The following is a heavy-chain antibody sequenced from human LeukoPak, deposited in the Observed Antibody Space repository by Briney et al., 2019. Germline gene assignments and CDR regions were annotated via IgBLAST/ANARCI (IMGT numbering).Heavy chain of an antibody. CDR3: AKERDFWSGYYTGLDY. D-gene: IGHD3-3*01. CDR1: GFTFSSYG. J-gene: IGHJ4*02. V-gene: IGHV3-33*06. Sequence: GRSLRLSCAASGFTFSSYGMHWVRQAPGKGLEWVAVIWYDGSNRYYADSVKGRFTISRDNSKNTLYLQMNSLRAEDTAVYYCAKERDFWSGYYTGLDYWGQGTLVTVSS. CDR2: IWYDGSNR.